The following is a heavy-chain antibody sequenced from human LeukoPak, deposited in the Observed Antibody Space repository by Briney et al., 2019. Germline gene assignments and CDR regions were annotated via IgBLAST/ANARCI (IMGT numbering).Heavy chain of an antibody. CDR1: GFTFSSYA. J-gene: IGHJ4*02. Sequence: PGGSLILSCAASGFTFSSYAMSWVRQAPGKGLEWVSGFITGGISTYYADSVKGRFTISRDNSKNTLYLQMNSLRAEDTAVYYCAKSVYDRYYGSGSYGTYYFDYWGQGTLVTVSS. CDR2: FITGGIST. CDR3: AKSVYDRYYGSGSYGTYYFDY. D-gene: IGHD3-10*01. V-gene: IGHV3-23*01.